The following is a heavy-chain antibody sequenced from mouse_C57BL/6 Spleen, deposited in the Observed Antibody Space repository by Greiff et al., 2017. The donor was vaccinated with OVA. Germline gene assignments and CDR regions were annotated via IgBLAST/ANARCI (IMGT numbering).Heavy chain of an antibody. CDR1: GYTFTSYW. CDR3: ARDGYYVDYFDY. CDR2: IYPGSGST. Sequence: QVQLQQPGAELVKPGASVKMSCKASGYTFTSYWITWVKQRPGQGLEWIGDIYPGSGSTNYNEKFKGKATLTVDTSSSTAYMQLSSLTSEDSAVYYCARDGYYVDYFDYWGQGTTLTVSS. V-gene: IGHV1-55*01. J-gene: IGHJ2*01. D-gene: IGHD2-3*01.